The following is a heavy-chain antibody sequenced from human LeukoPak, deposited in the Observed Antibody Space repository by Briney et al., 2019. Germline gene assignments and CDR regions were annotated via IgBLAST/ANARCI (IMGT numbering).Heavy chain of an antibody. D-gene: IGHD3-22*01. V-gene: IGHV4-39*01. J-gene: IGHJ4*02. CDR2: IYYSGST. CDR3: ARHGYYDSSGYYSSFDY. Sequence: PSETLSLTCTVSGGSISSSSYYWGWIRQPPGKGLEWIGSIYYSGSTYYNPSLKSRVTISVDTSKNQFSLELSSVTAADTAVYYCARHGYYDSSGYYSSFDYWGQGTLVTVSS. CDR1: GGSISSSSYY.